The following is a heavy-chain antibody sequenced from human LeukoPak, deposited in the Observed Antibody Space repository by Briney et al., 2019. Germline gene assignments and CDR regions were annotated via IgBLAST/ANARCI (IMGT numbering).Heavy chain of an antibody. J-gene: IGHJ6*02. CDR3: AKSRGPGLGYYYGMDV. V-gene: IGHV3-30*18. CDR1: GLTFSSYG. Sequence: GRSLRLSCAASGLTFSSYGMHWVRQAPGKGLEWVAVISYDGSNKYYADSVKGRFTISRDNSKNTLYLQMNSLRAEDTAVYYCAKSRGPGLGYYYGMDVWGQGTTVTVSS. D-gene: IGHD2-15*01. CDR2: ISYDGSNK.